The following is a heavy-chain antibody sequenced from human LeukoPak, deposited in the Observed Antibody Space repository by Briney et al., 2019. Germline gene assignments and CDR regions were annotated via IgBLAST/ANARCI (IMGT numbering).Heavy chain of an antibody. CDR2: INHIGRT. V-gene: IGHV4-34*01. D-gene: IGHD5-12*01. CDR3: ARGPFNGDIVATTGFDY. Sequence: SETLSLTCALYGQSLSRYDSSWIREPPGKGRVWKGEINHIGRTNYNLSLKGRITISVDTSKNQFSIKLSSVTAADTAVYYCARGPFNGDIVATTGFDYWGQGTLVTVSS. J-gene: IGHJ4*02. CDR1: GQSLSRYD.